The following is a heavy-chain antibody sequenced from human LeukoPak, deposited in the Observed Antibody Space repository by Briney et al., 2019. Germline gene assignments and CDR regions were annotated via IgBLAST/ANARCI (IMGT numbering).Heavy chain of an antibody. Sequence: PGGSLRLSCAASGFIFSDHYMDWVRQAPGKGLEWVANIKQDGSEKYYVDSVKGRFTISRDNAKNSLYLQMNSLRAEDTAVYYCAREGYCSGGSCYYFDYWGQGTLVTVSS. V-gene: IGHV3-7*01. CDR1: GFIFSDHY. CDR3: AREGYCSGGSCYYFDY. CDR2: IKQDGSEK. D-gene: IGHD2-15*01. J-gene: IGHJ4*02.